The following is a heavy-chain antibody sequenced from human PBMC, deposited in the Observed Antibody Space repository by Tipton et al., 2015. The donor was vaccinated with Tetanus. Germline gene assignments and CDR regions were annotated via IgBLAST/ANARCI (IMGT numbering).Heavy chain of an antibody. CDR2: ISWNSGSI. Sequence: SLRLSCAASGFTFDDYAMHWVRQAPGKGLEWVSGISWNSGSIGYADSVKGRFTISRDNANNSLYLQMNSLRAEDTAVYYCARESYGSGSYSDHWGQGTLVSVSS. CDR1: GFTFDDYA. J-gene: IGHJ4*02. CDR3: ARESYGSGSYSDH. D-gene: IGHD3-10*01. V-gene: IGHV3-9*01.